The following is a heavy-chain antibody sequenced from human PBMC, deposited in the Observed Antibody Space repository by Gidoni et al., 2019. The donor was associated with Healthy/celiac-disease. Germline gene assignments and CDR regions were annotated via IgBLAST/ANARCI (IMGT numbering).Heavy chain of an antibody. CDR2: IYYRGST. J-gene: IGHJ5*02. CDR1: GGSISSGDHY. V-gene: IGHV4-30-4*01. Sequence: QVQLQEPGPGLVKPSQSLSLTSTVSGGSISSGDHYWRWLRQPPGKGLAWIRYIYYRGSTYYNPSLKSRVTISVDTAKIQFSLKLCSVTAADTAVYYCARVTNEILTGYYNPAAGFDPWGQGTLVTVSS. CDR3: ARVTNEILTGYYNPAAGFDP. D-gene: IGHD3-9*01.